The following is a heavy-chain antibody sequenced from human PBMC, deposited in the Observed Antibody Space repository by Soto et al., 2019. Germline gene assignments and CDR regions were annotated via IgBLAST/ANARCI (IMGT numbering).Heavy chain of an antibody. Sequence: PGGSLRLSCAASGFTFSSYSMNWVRQAPGKGLEWVSYIDISSSTIYYADSVKGRFTISRDSAKNSLYLQMNSLRDEDTAVYYCVRERIIDFGAYYYYGMDVWGQGTTVTVSS. CDR1: GFTFSSYS. V-gene: IGHV3-48*02. J-gene: IGHJ6*02. CDR3: VRERIIDFGAYYYYGMDV. CDR2: IDISSSTI. D-gene: IGHD3-3*01.